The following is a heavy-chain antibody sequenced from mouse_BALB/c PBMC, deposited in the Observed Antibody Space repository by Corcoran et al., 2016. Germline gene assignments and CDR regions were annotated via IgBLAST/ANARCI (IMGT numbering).Heavy chain of an antibody. V-gene: IGHV14-3*02. Sequence: VQLQQSGAELVKPRASVKLSCTASGCNIKDTYMIWVKQRPEQGLEWSGRIDPANGNTKYDPKCQGKATMTADTSSNTVYLQLSSLTSEATDVYYCGRSREGNYVVYWGQGTTLPVSS. D-gene: IGHD2-1*01. CDR3: GRSREGNYVVY. CDR2: IDPANGNT. J-gene: IGHJ2*01. CDR1: GCNIKDTY.